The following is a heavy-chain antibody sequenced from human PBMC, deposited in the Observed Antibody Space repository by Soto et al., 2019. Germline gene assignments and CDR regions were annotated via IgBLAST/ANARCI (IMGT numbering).Heavy chain of an antibody. J-gene: IGHJ4*02. V-gene: IGHV3-23*01. CDR2: ISGSGGST. D-gene: IGHD3-3*01. CDR3: AKDVGYDFWSGYFDY. CDR1: GFTFSSYA. Sequence: GWSLRLSCAASGFTFSSYAMSWVRQAPGKGLEWVSAISGSGGSTYYADSVKGRFTISRDNSKNTLYLQMNSLRAEDTAVYYCAKDVGYDFWSGYFDYWGQGTLVTVSS.